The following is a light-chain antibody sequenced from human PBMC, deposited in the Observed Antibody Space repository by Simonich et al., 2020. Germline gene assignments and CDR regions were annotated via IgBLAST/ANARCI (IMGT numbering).Light chain of an antibody. CDR1: QSIRRS. CDR2: AAS. CDR3: QQSYSTPYT. Sequence: DIQMTPSPSSLSASVGDRVTITCRASQSIRRSLNWYQQKPGKATKLLIYAASSLQSGVPSRFSGSGSGTDVTLTISSLQPEDFATYYCQQSYSTPYTFGQGTKLEIK. J-gene: IGKJ2*01. V-gene: IGKV1-39*01.